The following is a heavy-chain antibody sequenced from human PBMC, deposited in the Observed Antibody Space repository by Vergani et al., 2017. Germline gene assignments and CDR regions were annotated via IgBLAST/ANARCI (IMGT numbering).Heavy chain of an antibody. Sequence: QVQLQESGPGLVKPSETLSLTCTVSGGSISSYYWSWIRQPPGKGLEWIGYIYYSGSTNYNPSLKSRVTISVDTSKNQFSLKLSSVTAADTAVYYCARGGGFYYDSSGFDYWGQGTLVTVSS. CDR2: IYYSGST. V-gene: IGHV4-59*01. J-gene: IGHJ4*02. CDR3: ARGGGFYYDSSGFDY. CDR1: GGSISSYY. D-gene: IGHD3-22*01.